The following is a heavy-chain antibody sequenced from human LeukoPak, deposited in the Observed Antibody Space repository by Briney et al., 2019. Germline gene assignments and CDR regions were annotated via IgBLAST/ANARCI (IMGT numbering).Heavy chain of an antibody. CDR1: GFSFSTNW. V-gene: IGHV3-7*05. J-gene: IGHJ4*02. Sequence: GGSLRLSCAASGFSFSTNWMSWVRQAPGKGLEWVAHINQDGSEKYYVASVKGRFTISRDNAKISFYLHMSGLRAEDTAVYYCAGEQDVSAWIHWGQGTLVTVSS. D-gene: IGHD6-19*01. CDR2: INQDGSEK. CDR3: AGEQDVSAWIH.